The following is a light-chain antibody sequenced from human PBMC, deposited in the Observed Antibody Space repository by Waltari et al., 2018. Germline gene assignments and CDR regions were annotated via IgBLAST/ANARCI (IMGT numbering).Light chain of an antibody. CDR1: LSVSST. CDR2: DAS. Sequence: VLTQSPGTLSLSPGDRATPSCRASLSVSSTLAWYQQKPGQAPRLLIYDASSRATGIPDRFSGSGSGTDFSLTISRLEPEDLAVYYCQKYGTIPATFGQGTKVEIK. V-gene: IGKV3-20*01. CDR3: QKYGTIPAT. J-gene: IGKJ1*01.